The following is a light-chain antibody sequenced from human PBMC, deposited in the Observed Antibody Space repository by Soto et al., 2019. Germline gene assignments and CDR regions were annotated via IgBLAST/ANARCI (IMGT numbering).Light chain of an antibody. CDR2: GAS. V-gene: IGKV3-15*01. J-gene: IGKJ2*01. Sequence: SCRASQSVSSNLAWYQQKPGQAPRLLIYGASTRAAGIPARFSGSGSGTEFTLTIGSLQSDDFAVYYCQQHNNWRRAFGQGTKV. CDR3: QQHNNWRRA. CDR1: QSVSSN.